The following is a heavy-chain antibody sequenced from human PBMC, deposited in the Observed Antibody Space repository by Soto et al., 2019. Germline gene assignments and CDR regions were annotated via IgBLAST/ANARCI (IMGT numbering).Heavy chain of an antibody. CDR1: GFTFSSYS. D-gene: IGHD5-12*01. Sequence: EVQLVESGGGLVKPGGSLRLSCAASGFTFSSYSMNWVRQAPAKGLEWVSSISSSSSYIYYADSVKGRFTISRDNAKNSLYLQMNSLSAEDTAVYYCARGQVATSEGWGQGTLVTVSS. J-gene: IGHJ4*02. V-gene: IGHV3-21*01. CDR2: ISSSSSYI. CDR3: ARGQVATSEG.